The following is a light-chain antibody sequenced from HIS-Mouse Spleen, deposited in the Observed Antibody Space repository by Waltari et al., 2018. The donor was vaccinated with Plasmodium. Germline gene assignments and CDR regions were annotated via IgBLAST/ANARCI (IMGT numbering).Light chain of an antibody. J-gene: IGLJ2*01. V-gene: IGLV3-1*01. Sequence: SYELTHPPSVSVSPAQTASITCPGHKLGAKYACWYQQKPGHSPVLVIYQESKRPSGIPERFSGSNSGNTATLTISGTQAMDEADYYCQAWDSSTVVFGGGTKLTVL. CDR2: QES. CDR1: KLGAKY. CDR3: QAWDSSTVV.